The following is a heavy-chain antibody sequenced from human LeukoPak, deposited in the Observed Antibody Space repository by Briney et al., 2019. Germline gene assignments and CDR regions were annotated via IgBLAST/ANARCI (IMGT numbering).Heavy chain of an antibody. D-gene: IGHD3-3*01. Sequence: PSETLSLTCTVSGGSISSSSYYWGWLRQPPGKGLEWIGSIYYSGSTYYNPSLKSRVTISVDTSKNQFSLKLSSVTAADTAVYYCASSFGVVLFWFDPWGQGTLVTVSS. CDR2: IYYSGST. V-gene: IGHV4-39*07. CDR3: ASSFGVVLFWFDP. CDR1: GGSISSSSYY. J-gene: IGHJ5*02.